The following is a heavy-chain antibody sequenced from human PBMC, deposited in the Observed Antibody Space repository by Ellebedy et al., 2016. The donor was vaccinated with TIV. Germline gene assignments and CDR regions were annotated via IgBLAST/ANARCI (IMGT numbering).Heavy chain of an antibody. V-gene: IGHV4-39*01. Sequence: MPSETLSLTCTVSGGSISSSSYYWGWIRQPPGKGLEWIGSIYYSGSTYYNPSLKSRVTISVDTSKNQFSLKLSSVTAADTAVYYCAGHGYRGYSYGATYTPFDYWGQGTLVTVSS. D-gene: IGHD5-18*01. J-gene: IGHJ4*02. CDR1: GGSISSSSYY. CDR3: AGHGYRGYSYGATYTPFDY. CDR2: IYYSGST.